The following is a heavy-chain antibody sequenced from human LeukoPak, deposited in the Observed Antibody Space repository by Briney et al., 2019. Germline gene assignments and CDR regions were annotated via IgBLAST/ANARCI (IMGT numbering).Heavy chain of an antibody. CDR1: GYTFTIYG. D-gene: IGHD1-1*01. J-gene: IGHJ4*01. Sequence: ASVKVSCRASGYTFTIYGINWVRQAPGQGLEWMGWISAYNGNTNYAQKLQGRVTMTTDTSTSTAYMELRSLKSDDTAVYYCARDETGTSFSPLDYWGQGTLVTVSS. CDR3: ARDETGTSFSPLDY. V-gene: IGHV1-18*01. CDR2: ISAYNGNT.